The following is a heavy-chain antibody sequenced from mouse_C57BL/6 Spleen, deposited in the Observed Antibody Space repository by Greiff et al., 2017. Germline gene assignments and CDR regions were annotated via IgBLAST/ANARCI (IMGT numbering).Heavy chain of an antibody. CDR1: GYTFTSYW. CDR2: INPSNGGT. J-gene: IGHJ3*01. CDR3: ARSEGAAY. V-gene: IGHV1-53*01. Sequence: QVQLKQPGTELVKPGASVKLSCKASGYTFTSYWMHWVKQRPGQGLEWIGNINPSNGGTNYTEKFKSQATLTVDKSSSPAYLQLSSQSSEDSAVYSCARSEGAAYWGQGTLVTVSA.